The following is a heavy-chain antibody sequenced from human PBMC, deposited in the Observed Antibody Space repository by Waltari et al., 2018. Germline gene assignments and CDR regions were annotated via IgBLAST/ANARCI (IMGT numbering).Heavy chain of an antibody. J-gene: IGHJ5*02. CDR2: INIDGTTT. D-gene: IGHD6-13*01. CDR3: TRDVPHSNFDP. V-gene: IGHV3-74*01. CDR1: GFTFSGHW. Sequence: EVQLVESGGGLVQPGGSLRLSCAASGFTFSGHWMHWVRQAPGKGLVWVSHINIDGTTTTYADSVKGRFTISRDNAKNTLYLQMNSLRVDDTAVYYCTRDVPHSNFDPWGQGTLVTVSS.